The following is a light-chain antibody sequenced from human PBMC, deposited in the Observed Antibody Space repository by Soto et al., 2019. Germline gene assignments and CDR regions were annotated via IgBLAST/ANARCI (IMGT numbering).Light chain of an antibody. V-gene: IGKV3-11*01. CDR3: QQRSDWPST. J-gene: IGKJ4*01. Sequence: EIVLTQSPATLSLSPGERATLSCRASQSVSRYLAWYHQKPGQAPRLLIYDASNRATGIPARFSGSGSGTDFTLTISSLEPEDFAVDYCQQRSDWPSTFGGGTKVQIK. CDR1: QSVSRY. CDR2: DAS.